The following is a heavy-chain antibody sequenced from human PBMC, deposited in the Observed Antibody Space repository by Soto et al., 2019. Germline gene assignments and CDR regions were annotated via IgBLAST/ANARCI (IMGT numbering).Heavy chain of an antibody. CDR2: ISRSSSYI. D-gene: IGHD3-9*01. CDR3: ARSYYDILTGYKSVPSNIAKI. CDR1: VFTFSIYS. V-gene: IGHV3-21*01. J-gene: IGHJ3*02. Sequence: RGSLRVSCATSVFTFSIYSMSWVRQAPGKGLELVSSISRSSSYIYYADSVKGRFTISRDNAKNSLYLQMNSLRAEDTAVYYCARSYYDILTGYKSVPSNIAKIWGQGTMVTVSS.